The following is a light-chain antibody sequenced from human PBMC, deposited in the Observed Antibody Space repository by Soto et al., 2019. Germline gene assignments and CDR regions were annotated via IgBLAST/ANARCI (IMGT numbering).Light chain of an antibody. J-gene: IGKJ4*01. CDR1: QAISTY. Sequence: DIQLTQSPSFLSASIGDSVTITCRASQAISTYLAWYQQRPGKAPNLLVYAASTLHSGVPSRFSGSGSGTEFTLTITSLQPEDVANYYCQQLHTYLLTVGGGTKVQIK. CDR3: QQLHTYLLT. V-gene: IGKV1-9*01. CDR2: AAS.